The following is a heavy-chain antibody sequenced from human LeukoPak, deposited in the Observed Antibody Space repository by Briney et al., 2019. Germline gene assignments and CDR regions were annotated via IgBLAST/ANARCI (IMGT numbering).Heavy chain of an antibody. CDR3: ARVKRDPYSSILY. Sequence: PSETLSLTCTVSGGSISSGAYYWGWIRQPPGKGLEWIGSIYYSGSTFYTPSLKSRVTISVDTSKNQFSLKLSSVTAADTAVYYCARVKRDPYSSILYWGQGTLVTVSA. V-gene: IGHV4-39*01. CDR2: IYYSGST. D-gene: IGHD6-13*01. J-gene: IGHJ4*02. CDR1: GGSISSGAYY.